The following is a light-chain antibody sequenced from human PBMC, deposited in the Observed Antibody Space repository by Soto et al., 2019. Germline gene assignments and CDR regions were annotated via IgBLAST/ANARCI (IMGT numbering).Light chain of an antibody. CDR3: QQHNSYPRT. CDR1: QGISSY. Sequence: DIQLTQSPSFLSASVGDRVTITCRASQGISSYLAWYQQKPGKAPKLLIYAASTLQSGVPSRFSGSGSETEFTLTISTLQPEDVSTYYCQQHNSYPRTLGQGAKVDI. J-gene: IGKJ1*01. V-gene: IGKV1-9*01. CDR2: AAS.